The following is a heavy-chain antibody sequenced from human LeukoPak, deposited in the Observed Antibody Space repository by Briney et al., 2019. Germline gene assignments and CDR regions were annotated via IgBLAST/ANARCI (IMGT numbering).Heavy chain of an antibody. CDR2: ISGSGGST. CDR1: GFTFSSYA. CDR3: AKDDQWELPINWFDP. D-gene: IGHD1-26*01. V-gene: IGHV3-23*01. Sequence: GGSLRLSCAASGFTFSSYAMSWVRQAPGKGLEWVSAISGSGGSTYYADSVKGRFTISRDNSKNMLYLQMNSLRAEDTAVYYCAKDDQWELPINWFDPWGQGTLVTVSS. J-gene: IGHJ5*02.